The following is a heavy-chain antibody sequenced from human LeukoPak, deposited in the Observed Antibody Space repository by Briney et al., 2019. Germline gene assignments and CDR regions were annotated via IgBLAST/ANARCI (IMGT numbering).Heavy chain of an antibody. V-gene: IGHV1-2*02. Sequence: GASVKVSCKASGYTFTGYFMHWVRQAPGQGLEWMGWINPNSGGTNYAQKFQGRVTMTRDTSISTAYMELSRLRSDDTAVYYCARVKVYYYASSGYYRAGDFQHWGQGTLVTVSS. D-gene: IGHD3-22*01. CDR3: ARVKVYYYASSGYYRAGDFQH. CDR2: INPNSGGT. CDR1: GYTFTGYF. J-gene: IGHJ1*01.